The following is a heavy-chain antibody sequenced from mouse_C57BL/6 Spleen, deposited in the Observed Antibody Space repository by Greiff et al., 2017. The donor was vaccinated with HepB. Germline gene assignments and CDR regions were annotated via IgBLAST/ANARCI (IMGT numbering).Heavy chain of an antibody. Sequence: EVKLQESGGGLVKPGGSLKLSCAASGFTFSDYGMHWVRQAPEKGLEWVAYISSGSSTIYYADTVKGRFTISRDNAKNTLFLQMTSLRSEDTAMYYCALTTGYYYAMDYWGQGTSVTVSS. V-gene: IGHV5-17*01. CDR2: ISSGSSTI. J-gene: IGHJ4*01. D-gene: IGHD2-12*01. CDR1: GFTFSDYG. CDR3: ALTTGYYYAMDY.